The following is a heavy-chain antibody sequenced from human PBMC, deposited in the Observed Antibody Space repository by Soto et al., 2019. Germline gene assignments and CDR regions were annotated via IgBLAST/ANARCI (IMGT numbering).Heavy chain of an antibody. CDR2: ISAYNGNT. V-gene: IGHV1-18*01. J-gene: IGHJ6*03. Sequence: ASVKVSCKASGYTFTSYGISWVRQAPGQGLEWMGWISAYNGNTNYAQKLQGRVTMTTDTSTSTAYMELRSLRSDDTAVYYCARFTGTTTGPYYYYMDVWGKGTTVTVSS. D-gene: IGHD4-17*01. CDR3: ARFTGTTTGPYYYYMDV. CDR1: GYTFTSYG.